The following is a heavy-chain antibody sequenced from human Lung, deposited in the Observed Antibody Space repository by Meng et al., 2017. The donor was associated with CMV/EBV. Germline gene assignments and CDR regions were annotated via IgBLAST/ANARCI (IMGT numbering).Heavy chain of an antibody. V-gene: IGHV3-7*01. CDR1: GFTFSSYW. CDR3: ARENWYAGDD. CDR2: IKHDGSER. J-gene: IGHJ4*02. Sequence: GGSLRLSCAASGFTFSSYWMKWVRQGPGKGLQWVATIKHDGSERYYVDSVKGRFSISRDNAKNSLHLQMNSLTAEDTAVYYCARENWYAGDDGGQGALVTVSS. D-gene: IGHD1-1*01.